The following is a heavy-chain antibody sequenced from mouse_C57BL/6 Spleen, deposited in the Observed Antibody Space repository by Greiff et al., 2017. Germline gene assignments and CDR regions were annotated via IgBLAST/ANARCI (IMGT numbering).Heavy chain of an antibody. D-gene: IGHD2-2*01. CDR1: GYTFTNYW. CDR3: ARAYGYDGYAMDY. V-gene: IGHV1-63*01. J-gene: IGHJ4*01. Sequence: QVQLKESGAELVRPGTSVKMSCKASGYTFTNYWIGWAKQRPGHGLEWIGDIYPGGGYTNYNEKFKGKATLTADKSSSTAYMQFSSLTSEDSAIYYCARAYGYDGYAMDYWGQGTSVTVSS. CDR2: IYPGGGYT.